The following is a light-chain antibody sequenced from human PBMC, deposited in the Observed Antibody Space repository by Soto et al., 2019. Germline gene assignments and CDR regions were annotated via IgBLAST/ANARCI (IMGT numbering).Light chain of an antibody. J-gene: IGLJ2*01. Sequence: QSALTQPPSVSAAPGQKGTISCSGSSFNIGNNYVSWYQQLPGTAPKLLIYDNDKRPSGIPDRFSGSKSGTSATLGVTGLQTGDEADYYCATWDSSLSAGVFGGGTKLTVL. CDR1: SFNIGNNY. CDR3: ATWDSSLSAGV. CDR2: DND. V-gene: IGLV1-51*01.